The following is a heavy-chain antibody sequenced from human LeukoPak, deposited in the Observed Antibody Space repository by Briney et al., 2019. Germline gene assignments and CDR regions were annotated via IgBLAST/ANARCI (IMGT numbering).Heavy chain of an antibody. D-gene: IGHD2-2*01. Sequence: SETLSLTCTVSGGSISSYYWSWIRQPPGKGLEWIGYIYYSGSTNYNPPLKSRVTISVNTSKNQFSLKLSSVTAADTAVYYCARGGALGYCSSTSCYDLFDYWGQGTLVTVSS. V-gene: IGHV4-59*01. J-gene: IGHJ4*02. CDR1: GGSISSYY. CDR3: ARGGALGYCSSTSCYDLFDY. CDR2: IYYSGST.